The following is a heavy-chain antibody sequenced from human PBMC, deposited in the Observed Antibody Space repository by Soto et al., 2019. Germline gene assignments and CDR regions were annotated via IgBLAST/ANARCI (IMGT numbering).Heavy chain of an antibody. J-gene: IGHJ4*02. CDR2: MSYSGST. V-gene: IGHV4-39*01. CDR1: GASISGRSYY. D-gene: IGHD2-15*01. CDR3: ARHHCSSGSCSPV. Sequence: NPSETLSLTCTVSGASISGRSYYGGWVRQPPGKGLEWIGAMSYSGSTYYNPSLKSRVTISVDPSKNQFSLKLSSVTAADTAVYYCARHHCSSGSCSPVWGQGTLVTVSS.